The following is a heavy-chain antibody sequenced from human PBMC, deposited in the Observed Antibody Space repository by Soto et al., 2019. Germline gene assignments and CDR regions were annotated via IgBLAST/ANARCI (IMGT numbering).Heavy chain of an antibody. CDR1: GFTFSDYA. V-gene: IGHV3-30*18. D-gene: IGHD6-19*01. CDR3: AKGGRQWLVTSDFNY. J-gene: IGHJ4*02. Sequence: VQLVESGGGVVQPGRSLRLSCAASGFTFSDYAMHWVRQAPGKGLEWVAVVSHDGRNTHYADSVKGRFTISRDSSKNTVSLEMTSLRAEATAAYYCAKGGRQWLVTSDFNYWGQGALFTVSS. CDR2: VSHDGRNT.